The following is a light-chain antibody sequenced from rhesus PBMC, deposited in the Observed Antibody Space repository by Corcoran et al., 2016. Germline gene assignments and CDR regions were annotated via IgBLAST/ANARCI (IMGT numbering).Light chain of an antibody. V-gene: IGKV1-22*01. J-gene: IGKJ4*01. CDR1: QSISSW. Sequence: DIQMTQSPSSLSASVGDTVTITCRASQSISSWLAWYQQKPGKAPKVLIYKASILQSGAPSRFRGSGSVTDFTLTISSLQPEDFATYYCLQYSSSPLTFGGGTKVEIK. CDR3: LQYSSSPLT. CDR2: KAS.